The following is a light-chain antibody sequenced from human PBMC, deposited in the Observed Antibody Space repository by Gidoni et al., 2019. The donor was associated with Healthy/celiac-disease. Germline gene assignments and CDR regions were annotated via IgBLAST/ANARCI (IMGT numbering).Light chain of an antibody. CDR1: ALPKQY. J-gene: IGLJ3*02. CDR3: QSADSSGTWV. CDR2: KDS. V-gene: IGLV3-25*03. Sequence: SYALTQPPSVSVSPGQTAKITCSGDALPKQYAYWYQQKPGQAPVLVIYKDSERPSGIPERFSVSSSGTTVTLTISGVQAEDEADYYCQSADSSGTWVFGGGTKLTVL.